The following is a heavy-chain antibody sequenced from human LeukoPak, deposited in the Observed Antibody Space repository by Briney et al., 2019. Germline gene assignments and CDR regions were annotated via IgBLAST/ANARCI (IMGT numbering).Heavy chain of an antibody. V-gene: IGHV4-59*01. CDR2: IYYSGST. CDR1: GGSISSYY. Sequence: PSETLSLTCTVSGGSISSYYWSWIRQPPGKGLEWIGYIYYSGSTNYNPSLKSRVTISVDTSKNQFSLKLSSVTAADTAVYYCARGAYCSGTSCYLATKYNWFDPWGQGTLVTVSS. J-gene: IGHJ5*02. CDR3: ARGAYCSGTSCYLATKYNWFDP. D-gene: IGHD2-2*01.